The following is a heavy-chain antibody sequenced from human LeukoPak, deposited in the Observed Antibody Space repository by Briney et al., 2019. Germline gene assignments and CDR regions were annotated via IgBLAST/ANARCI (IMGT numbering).Heavy chain of an antibody. Sequence: GGSLRLSCAASGFTFSRYAMSWVRQAPGKGLEWVSAISGSGGSTYYADSVKGRFTISRDNSKNTLYLQMNSLRAEDTAVYYCAKGGDYYGYRNSFDPWGLGTLVTVSS. D-gene: IGHD3-16*02. CDR2: ISGSGGST. CDR1: GFTFSRYA. J-gene: IGHJ5*02. CDR3: AKGGDYYGYRNSFDP. V-gene: IGHV3-23*01.